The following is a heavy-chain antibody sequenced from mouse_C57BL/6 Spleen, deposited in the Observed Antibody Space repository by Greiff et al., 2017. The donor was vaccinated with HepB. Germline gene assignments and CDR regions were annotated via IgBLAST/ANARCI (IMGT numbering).Heavy chain of an antibody. Sequence: VQLQQSGPELVKPGASVKISCKASGYSFTGYYMNWVKQSPEKSLEWIGEINPSTGGTTYNQKFKAKATLTVGKSSSTAYMQLKSLTSEDSAVYYCARWLLRRNYAMDYWGQGTSVTVSS. D-gene: IGHD2-3*01. J-gene: IGHJ4*01. V-gene: IGHV1-42*01. CDR2: INPSTGGT. CDR1: GYSFTGYY. CDR3: ARWLLRRNYAMDY.